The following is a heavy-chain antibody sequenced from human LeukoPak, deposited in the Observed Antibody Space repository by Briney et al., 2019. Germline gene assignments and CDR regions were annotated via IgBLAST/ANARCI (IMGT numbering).Heavy chain of an antibody. J-gene: IGHJ6*02. V-gene: IGHV4-34*01. Sequence: SGTLSLTCAVYGGSFSGYYWSWIRQPPGKGLEWIGEINHSGSTNYNPSLKSRVTISVDTSKNQFSLKLSSVTAADTAVYYCARDPIVGATTDYYYGMDVWGQGTTVTVSS. CDR2: INHSGST. CDR1: GGSFSGYY. CDR3: ARDPIVGATTDYYYGMDV. D-gene: IGHD1-26*01.